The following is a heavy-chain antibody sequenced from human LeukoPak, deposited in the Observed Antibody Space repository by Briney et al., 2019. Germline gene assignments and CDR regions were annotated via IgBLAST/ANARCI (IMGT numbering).Heavy chain of an antibody. CDR1: GGSVSSSGSY. D-gene: IGHD3-16*01. Sequence: PSETLSLTCTVSGGSVSSSGSYWSWIRQPPGKGLEWFAYIYYSGSTTYNPSLKSRVITSVDTSKNQFSLRLSSVTAADTAVYYCARSNSFYYDSWGQGTLVTVSS. CDR3: ARSNSFYYDS. V-gene: IGHV4-61*08. CDR2: IYYSGST. J-gene: IGHJ5*02.